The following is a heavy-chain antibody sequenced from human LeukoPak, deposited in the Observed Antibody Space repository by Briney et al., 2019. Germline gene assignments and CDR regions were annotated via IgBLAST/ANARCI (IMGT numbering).Heavy chain of an antibody. CDR3: ARENGHIYGYAFLDQ. D-gene: IGHD5-18*01. J-gene: IGHJ4*02. V-gene: IGHV3-53*01. Sequence: GGSLRLSCAASGFTVSSTYMSWVRQAPGKGLEWVSVIESGGRTYYADSVKGRFTISRGSSKNTLYLQMNSLRAEDTAFYFCARENGHIYGYAFLDQWGQGTLVTVSS. CDR1: GFTVSSTY. CDR2: IESGGRT.